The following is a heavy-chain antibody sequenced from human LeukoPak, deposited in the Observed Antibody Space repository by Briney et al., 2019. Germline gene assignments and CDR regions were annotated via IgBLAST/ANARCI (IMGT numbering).Heavy chain of an antibody. V-gene: IGHV1-69*01. J-gene: IGHJ4*02. CDR1: GGTFSSYA. CDR3: ARGGYDFWSGYYKKSGYRYGRPADY. CDR2: IIPIFGTA. Sequence: SVKVSCKASGGTFSSYAISWVRQAPGQGLEWMGGIIPIFGTANYAQKFQGRVTITADESTSTAYMELSSLRSEDTAVYYCARGGYDFWSGYYKKSGYRYGRPADYWGQGTLVTVSS. D-gene: IGHD3-3*01.